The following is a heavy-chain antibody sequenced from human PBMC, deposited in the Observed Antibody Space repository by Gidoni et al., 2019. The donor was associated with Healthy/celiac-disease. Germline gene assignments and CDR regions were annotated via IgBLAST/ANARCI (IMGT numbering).Heavy chain of an antibody. CDR3: ARRSYSSGHYYFDY. CDR1: VGSISSYY. J-gene: IGHJ4*02. Sequence: QMQLQESGPGLVKPSETLSLTCTVSVGSISSYYGSWIRQPPGKGLECIGYIYYSGSTNYNPSIKSRVTISVDTSKNQFSLKLSSVTAADTAVYYWARRSYSSGHYYFDYWGQGTLVTVSS. V-gene: IGHV4-59*01. CDR2: IYYSGST. D-gene: IGHD6-19*01.